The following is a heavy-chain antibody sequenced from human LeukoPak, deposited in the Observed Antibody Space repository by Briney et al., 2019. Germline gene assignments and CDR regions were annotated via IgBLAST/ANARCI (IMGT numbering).Heavy chain of an antibody. CDR3: ARATAANLRYYYYGMDV. Sequence: SQTLSLTCAVSGGSISSGGYSWSWIRQPPGKGLEWIGYIYHSGSTYYNPSLKSRVTISVDRSKNQFSLKLSSVTTADTAVYYCARATAANLRYYYYGMDVWGQGTTVTVSS. CDR1: GGSISSGGYS. J-gene: IGHJ6*02. D-gene: IGHD2-15*01. CDR2: IYHSGST. V-gene: IGHV4-30-2*01.